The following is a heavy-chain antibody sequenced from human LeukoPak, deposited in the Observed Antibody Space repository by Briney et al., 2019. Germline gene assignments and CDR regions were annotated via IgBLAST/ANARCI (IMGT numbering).Heavy chain of an antibody. CDR1: GFTFSSYS. CDR2: ISSSSSYI. D-gene: IGHD6-13*01. Sequence: GGSLRLSCAASGFTFSSYSMNWVRQAPGKGLEWVSSISSSSSYIYYADSVKGRFTISRDNAKNSLYLQMNSLRAEDTAVYYCARDMGSSWNDAFDIWGQGTMVTVSS. V-gene: IGHV3-21*01. CDR3: ARDMGSSWNDAFDI. J-gene: IGHJ3*02.